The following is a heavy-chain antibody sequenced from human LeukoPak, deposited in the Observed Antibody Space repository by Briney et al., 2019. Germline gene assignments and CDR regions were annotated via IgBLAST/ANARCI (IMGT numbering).Heavy chain of an antibody. D-gene: IGHD3-16*02. V-gene: IGHV4-4*07. Sequence: SETLSLTCTVSGGSLSSYYWIWIRQPAGKGLEWIGRIYTSGSTNYNPSLKSRVTMSVDTSKNQFSLKLSSVTAADTAVYHCAGGVLGGEYYFDYWGQGTLVTLSS. CDR1: GGSLSSYY. CDR3: AGGVLGGEYYFDY. CDR2: IYTSGST. J-gene: IGHJ4*02.